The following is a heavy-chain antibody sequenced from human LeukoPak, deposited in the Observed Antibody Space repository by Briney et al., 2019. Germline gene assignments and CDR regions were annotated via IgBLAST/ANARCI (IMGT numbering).Heavy chain of an antibody. Sequence: GRALRLSCAASGFTFSSYGMHWVRQAPGKGLEWVAVISYDGSNKYYADSLKGRFIISRDNSKNTLYLQMNSLRAEDTAAYYCAKAMNYYYGSGNDWGQGTLVTVSS. D-gene: IGHD3-10*01. V-gene: IGHV3-30*18. CDR3: AKAMNYYYGSGND. J-gene: IGHJ4*02. CDR2: ISYDGSNK. CDR1: GFTFSSYG.